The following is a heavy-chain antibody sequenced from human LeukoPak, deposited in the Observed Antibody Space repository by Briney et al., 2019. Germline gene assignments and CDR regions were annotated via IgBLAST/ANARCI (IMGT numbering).Heavy chain of an antibody. CDR3: AREGAGAHYFDY. V-gene: IGHV4-59*01. Sequence: SETLSLTCTVSVGSISSYYWSWIRQPPGKGLEWIGYVFYSGSTNHNPSLKSRVTVSVDTSKNQFSLKLSSVTAADTAVYYCAREGAGAHYFDYWGQGTLVTVSS. D-gene: IGHD1-26*01. CDR1: VGSISSYY. CDR2: VFYSGST. J-gene: IGHJ4*02.